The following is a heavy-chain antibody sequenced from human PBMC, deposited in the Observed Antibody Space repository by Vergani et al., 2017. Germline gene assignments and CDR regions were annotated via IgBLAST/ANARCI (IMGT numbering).Heavy chain of an antibody. V-gene: IGHV1-69*04. CDR3: ARLGSSWYFDL. D-gene: IGHD6-13*01. CDR1: GGTFSSYA. J-gene: IGHJ2*01. Sequence: QVQLVESGAEVKKPGSSVKVSCKASGGTFSSYAISWVRQAPGQGLEWMGRIIPILGIANYAQKFQGRVTITADKSTSTAYMELSSLRSEDTAVYYCARLGSSWYFDLWGRGTLVTVSS. CDR2: IIPILGIA.